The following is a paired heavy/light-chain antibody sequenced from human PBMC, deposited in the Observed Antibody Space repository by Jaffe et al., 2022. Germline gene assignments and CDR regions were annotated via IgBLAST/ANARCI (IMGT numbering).Heavy chain of an antibody. V-gene: IGHV1-69*01. CDR2: IIPMFPPA. CDR1: GNTFSSYT. Sequence: QVQLVQSGAEVKKPGSSVKVSCKASGNTFSSYTLNWVRQAPGQGLEWMGGIIPMFPPAKIAQKFQGRVTITADESTSTAYMELSSLRSDDTAIYYCARGWGSSWNLGFYFDYWGQGTLVTVSS. CDR3: ARGWGSSWNLGFYFDY. D-gene: IGHD6-13*01. J-gene: IGHJ4*02.
Light chain of an antibody. J-gene: IGKJ1*01. V-gene: IGKV3-15*01. CDR1: QSVRGN. CDR2: GAS. Sequence: EIVMTQSPATLSVSPGEKATLSCRATQSVRGNLAWYQQKPGQAPRLLIYGASTRATGIPARFSGSGTGSVFTLTINRLQSEDFAVYYCQQYNDGPPGTFGQGTKVEIK. CDR3: QQYNDGPPGT.